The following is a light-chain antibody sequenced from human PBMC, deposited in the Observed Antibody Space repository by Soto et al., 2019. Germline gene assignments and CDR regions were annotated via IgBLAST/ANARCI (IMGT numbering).Light chain of an antibody. V-gene: IGLV2-14*01. CDR1: SSDVGGYNY. CDR3: SSYTSSSLLYV. Sequence: QSALTQPASVSGSPGQSITISCTGTSSDVGGYNYVSWYQQHPGKAPKLMIYDVRNRPSGVSNRFSGSKSGNTASLTISGLQAEDEADYYCSSYTSSSLLYVFGTGTKVTVL. CDR2: DVR. J-gene: IGLJ1*01.